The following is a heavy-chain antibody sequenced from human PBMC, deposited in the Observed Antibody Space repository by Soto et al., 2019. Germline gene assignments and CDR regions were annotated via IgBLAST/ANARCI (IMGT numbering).Heavy chain of an antibody. V-gene: IGHV3-23*01. CDR1: GFTFSSYA. Sequence: VGSLRLSCAASGFTFSSYAMSWVRQAPGKGLEWVSAISGSGGSTYYADSVKGRFTISRDNSKNTLYLQMNSLRAEDTAVYYCAKLTGVTIFGVAATFDPWGQGTLVTVSS. D-gene: IGHD3-3*01. CDR2: ISGSGGST. J-gene: IGHJ5*02. CDR3: AKLTGVTIFGVAATFDP.